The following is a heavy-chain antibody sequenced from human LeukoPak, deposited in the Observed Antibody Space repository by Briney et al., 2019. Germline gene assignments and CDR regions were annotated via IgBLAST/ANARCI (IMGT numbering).Heavy chain of an antibody. Sequence: GASVKVSCKASGGTFSSYAISWVRQAPGQGLEWMGGIIPIFGTANYAQKFQGRVTITADESTSTAYMELSSLRSEDTAVYYCARGDYYDSSGYYGFTPFQHWGQGTLVTVSS. J-gene: IGHJ1*01. CDR3: ARGDYYDSSGYYGFTPFQH. CDR1: GGTFSSYA. V-gene: IGHV1-69*13. D-gene: IGHD3-22*01. CDR2: IIPIFGTA.